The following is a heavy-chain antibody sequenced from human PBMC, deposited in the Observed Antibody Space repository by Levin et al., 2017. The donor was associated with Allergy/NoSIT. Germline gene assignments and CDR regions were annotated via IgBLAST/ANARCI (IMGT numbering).Heavy chain of an antibody. V-gene: IGHV3-30*18. D-gene: IGHD6-13*01. CDR3: AKPLGIGEAGWLETGLDV. J-gene: IGHJ6*04. CDR1: GFTFSSYG. Sequence: GGSLRLSCAASGFTFSSYGMHWVRQAPGKGLEWVVVIAYDGSNKYYADSVKGRFTISRDNSENTLHLEMNSLRVEDTAVYYCAKPLGIGEAGWLETGLDVWGKGTTVTVFS. CDR2: IAYDGSNK.